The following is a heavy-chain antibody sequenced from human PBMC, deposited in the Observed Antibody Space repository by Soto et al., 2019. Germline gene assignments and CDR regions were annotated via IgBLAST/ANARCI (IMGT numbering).Heavy chain of an antibody. D-gene: IGHD3-16*02. CDR1: GDTFAFHS. CDR3: AASYGSGYRAFVY. J-gene: IGHJ4*02. CDR2: INPILSMS. V-gene: IGHV1-69*02. Sequence: QVQLVQSGAEVKRPGSSVKVSCKASGDTFAFHSINWVRQAPALGLEWMGRINPILSMSSYAQRLQGRVTMTADKSTSTACMVLSCLRSEDTAIYYCAASYGSGYRAFVYWGQGALVTVSS.